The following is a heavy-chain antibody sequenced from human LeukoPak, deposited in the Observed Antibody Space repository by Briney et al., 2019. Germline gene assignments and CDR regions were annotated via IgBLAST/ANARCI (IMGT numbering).Heavy chain of an antibody. CDR2: ISTSGST. CDR1: GGSISNYF. V-gene: IGHV4-4*09. Sequence: SETLSLTCTVSGGSISNYFWSWIRQPPGKGLEWIGYISTSGSTYYNPSLKSRVTISADTSKNHSSLKLSSVTAADTAVYYCARGDFWSAYYSSYYYMDVWGKGTTVTVSS. CDR3: ARGDFWSAYYSSYYYMDV. J-gene: IGHJ6*03. D-gene: IGHD3-3*01.